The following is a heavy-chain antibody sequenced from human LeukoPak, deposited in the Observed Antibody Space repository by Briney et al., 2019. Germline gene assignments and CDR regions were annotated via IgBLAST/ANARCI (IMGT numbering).Heavy chain of an antibody. D-gene: IGHD3-10*01. Sequence: PGGSLRLSCAASGVTFSSYSMNWIRQPPGNGLEWIGSIYYSGSTYYNPSLKSRVTISVDTSKNQFSLKLSSVTAADTAVYYCARHATPYGSGSKRFDYWGQGTLVTVSS. J-gene: IGHJ4*02. CDR3: ARHATPYGSGSKRFDY. CDR2: IYYSGST. CDR1: GVTFSSYS. V-gene: IGHV4-39*01.